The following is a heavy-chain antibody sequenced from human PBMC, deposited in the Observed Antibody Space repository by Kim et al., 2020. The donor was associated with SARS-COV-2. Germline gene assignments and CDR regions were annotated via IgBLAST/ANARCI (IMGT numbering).Heavy chain of an antibody. CDR3: ARGLVGAMTSGFGY. V-gene: IGHV1-69*13. D-gene: IGHD1-26*01. Sequence: SVKVSCKASGGTFSSYAISWVRQAPGQGLEWMGGIIPIFGTANYAQKFQGRVTITADESTSTAYMELSSLRSEDTAVYYCARGLVGAMTSGFGYWGQGTLVTVSS. CDR2: IIPIFGTA. CDR1: GGTFSSYA. J-gene: IGHJ4*02.